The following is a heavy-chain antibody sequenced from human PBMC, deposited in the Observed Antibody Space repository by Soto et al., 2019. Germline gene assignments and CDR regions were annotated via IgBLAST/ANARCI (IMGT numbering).Heavy chain of an antibody. CDR1: GGSISSSSYY. CDR2: IYYSGST. J-gene: IGHJ4*02. Sequence: SETLSLTCTVSGGSISSSSYYWGWIRQPPGKGLEWIGSIYYSGSTYYNPSLKSRVTISVDTSKNQFSLKLSSVTAAATAGYYCARQGDGHNRNTKPFDYWGQGTLVTVSS. V-gene: IGHV4-39*01. CDR3: ARQGDGHNRNTKPFDY. D-gene: IGHD3-16*01.